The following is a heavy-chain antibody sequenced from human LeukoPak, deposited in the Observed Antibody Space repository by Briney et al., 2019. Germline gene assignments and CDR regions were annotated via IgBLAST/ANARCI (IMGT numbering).Heavy chain of an antibody. CDR2: ISNSGGTI. Sequence: GGSLRLSCAASGFSFSGYYMSWVRQAPGKALEWVAYISNSGGTIFYADSVKGRFTVSRDNAKNSLFLQMNSLRAEDTAVYYCARDQAEDQAGTTYDWWGQGTLVTVSS. CDR1: GFSFSGYY. J-gene: IGHJ4*02. D-gene: IGHD1-1*01. CDR3: ARDQAEDQAGTTYDW. V-gene: IGHV3-11*01.